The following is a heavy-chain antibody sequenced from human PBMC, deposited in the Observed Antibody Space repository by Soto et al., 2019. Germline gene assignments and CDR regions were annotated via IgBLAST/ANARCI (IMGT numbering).Heavy chain of an antibody. D-gene: IGHD2-21*02. CDR3: ESSYCGGDCSVLYYYYGMDV. CDR2: ISAYNGNT. Sequence: QVQLVQSGAEVKKPGASVKVSCTASGYTFSSYGISWVRPAPGQGLGWMGWISAYNGNTNYAQKLQGRVTMTTDTSTSTAYMELRSLRSDDTAVYYCESSYCGGDCSVLYYYYGMDVWGQGTTVTVSS. CDR1: GYTFSSYG. V-gene: IGHV1-18*01. J-gene: IGHJ6*02.